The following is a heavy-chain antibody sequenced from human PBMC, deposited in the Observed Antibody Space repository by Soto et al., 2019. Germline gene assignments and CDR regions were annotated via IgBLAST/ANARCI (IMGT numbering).Heavy chain of an antibody. CDR3: AHRPSYCSGGSCYSGFDY. V-gene: IGHV2-5*02. D-gene: IGHD2-15*01. J-gene: IGHJ4*02. CDR1: GFSLSTSGGG. CDR2: IFWDDDK. Sequence: QITLKESGPTLVKPTPTLTLTCTFSGFSLSTSGGGVGWIRQPPGKALERLALIFWDDDKRYSPSMKSRLTITKDTSKNQVVLTMTNMDPVDTATYYCAHRPSYCSGGSCYSGFDYWGQGTLVTVSS.